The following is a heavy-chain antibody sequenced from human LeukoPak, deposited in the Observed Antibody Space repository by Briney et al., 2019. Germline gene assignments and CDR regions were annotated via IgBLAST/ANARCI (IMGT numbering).Heavy chain of an antibody. D-gene: IGHD1-26*01. CDR2: ISSSGRTI. J-gene: IGHJ6*03. CDR3: ARALKGLRRRIGGTTTFEYYYYMDV. Sequence: GGSLRLSCAVSGFIFSDHEMNWVRQAPGKGLEWISYISSSGRTIYYADSVQGRFTISRDNAKNSLYLQMNSLRAEDTAVYYCARALKGLRRRIGGTTTFEYYYYMDVWGKGTTVTISS. CDR1: GFIFSDHE. V-gene: IGHV3-48*03.